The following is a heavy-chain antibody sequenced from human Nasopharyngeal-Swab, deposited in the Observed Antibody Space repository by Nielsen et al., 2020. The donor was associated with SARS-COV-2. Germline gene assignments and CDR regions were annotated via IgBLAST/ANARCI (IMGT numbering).Heavy chain of an antibody. CDR1: GFTFSVYY. V-gene: IGHV3-11*01. CDR2: ISNSGTTI. CDR3: ARSYCNSPSCWADYYGMDV. D-gene: IGHD2/OR15-2a*01. Sequence: GESLKTSCAASGFTFSVYYMGWIRHAPGKGLEWVSYISNSGTTIQSADSVKDRFTVSSDNGNSSLYLQMNGLRAEDTAVYYCARSYCNSPSCWADYYGMDVWGQGTTVTVSS. J-gene: IGHJ6*01.